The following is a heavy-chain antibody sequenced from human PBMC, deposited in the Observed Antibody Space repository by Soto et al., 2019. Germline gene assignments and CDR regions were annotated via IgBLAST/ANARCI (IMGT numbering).Heavy chain of an antibody. CDR3: ARRYSASDY. J-gene: IGHJ4*02. Sequence: EVQLLESGGGLVQPGGSLRLSCAASGFTFSSYAMSWVRQAPGKGLEWVSAISGSGGSTYYADSVKGRFTISRDNSKNTLYLQMNSLTPDDTAVYYCARRYSASDYWGQGTLVIVSS. CDR2: ISGSGGST. D-gene: IGHD1-1*01. V-gene: IGHV3-23*01. CDR1: GFTFSSYA.